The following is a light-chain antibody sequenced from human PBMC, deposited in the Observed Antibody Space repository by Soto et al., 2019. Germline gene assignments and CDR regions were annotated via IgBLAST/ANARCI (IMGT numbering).Light chain of an antibody. CDR1: QSIGKH. CDR2: AAS. Sequence: DIQMTQSPSSLSASVGDRVTITCRASQSIGKHLNWYQQKPGKAPKFLIYAASSLQSGVPPRFSGSGSGTDFTLTVNSLQPEDFAIYYCQQSYSSPITFGQGTRLEIK. V-gene: IGKV1-39*01. J-gene: IGKJ5*01. CDR3: QQSYSSPIT.